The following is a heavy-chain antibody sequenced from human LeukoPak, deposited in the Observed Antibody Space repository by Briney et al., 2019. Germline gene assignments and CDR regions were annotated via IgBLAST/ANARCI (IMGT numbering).Heavy chain of an antibody. CDR3: ARAQYDYVWGSSLDY. CDR2: ISSSSSYI. CDR1: GFTFSSYS. D-gene: IGHD3-16*01. V-gene: IGHV3-21*01. Sequence: KSGGSLRLSCAASGFTFSSYSMNWVRQAPGKGLEWVSSISSSSSYIYYADSVKGRFTISRDNAKNSLYLQMNSLRAEDTAVYYCARAQYDYVWGSSLDYWGQGTLVTVSS. J-gene: IGHJ4*02.